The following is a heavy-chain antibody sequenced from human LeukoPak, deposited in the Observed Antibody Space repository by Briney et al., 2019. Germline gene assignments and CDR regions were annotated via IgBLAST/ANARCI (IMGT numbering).Heavy chain of an antibody. V-gene: IGHV3-23*01. J-gene: IGHJ4*01. Sequence: GGSRRLSCAAPGFSFSSYAMSWVRPGPGRGREWVSSILGSGARTYYAASGRGPFTTSRDNSKNTLYLQLNSLRAEDTAVYYCAKVTYYGSEDVADCGQGTLVTVPS. CDR2: ILGSGART. D-gene: IGHD3-10*01. CDR3: AKVTYYGSEDVAD. CDR1: GFSFSSYA.